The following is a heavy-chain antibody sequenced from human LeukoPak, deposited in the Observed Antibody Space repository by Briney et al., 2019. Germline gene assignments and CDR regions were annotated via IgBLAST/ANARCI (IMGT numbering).Heavy chain of an antibody. CDR2: IKQDGSEK. CDR1: GFTFSRYW. D-gene: IGHD5-24*01. V-gene: IGHV3-7*01. Sequence: PGGSLRLSCAASGFTFSRYWMTWVRQAPGKGPEWVASIKQDGSEKYYVDSVKGRFTVSRDNAKNSVYVQMNRLRVEDTAIYYCARDADLGATISGAFDIWGQGRKVTVSS. CDR3: ARDADLGATISGAFDI. J-gene: IGHJ3*02.